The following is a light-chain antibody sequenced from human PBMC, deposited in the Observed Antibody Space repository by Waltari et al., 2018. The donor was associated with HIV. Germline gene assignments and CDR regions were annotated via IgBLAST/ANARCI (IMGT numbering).Light chain of an antibody. Sequence: QSVLTQPPSVSAAPGQRVTISCSGSNNYVSWYQQFPGAAPKLLIHENNNRPSGIPDRFSGSKSGTSATLDTTGLQTGDEAEYFCAAWADSMGMAFGGGTKLTVL. CDR2: ENN. V-gene: IGLV1-51*02. J-gene: IGLJ2*01. CDR1: NNY. CDR3: AAWADSMGMA.